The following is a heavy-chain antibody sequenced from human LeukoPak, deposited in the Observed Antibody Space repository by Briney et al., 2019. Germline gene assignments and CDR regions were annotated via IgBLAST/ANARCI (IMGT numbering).Heavy chain of an antibody. D-gene: IGHD4-23*01. CDR1: GFAFHNYA. CDR3: AKDTGGNGAYFYAMDV. CDR2: INWNSDTK. V-gene: IGHV3-9*01. Sequence: GGSLRLSCVGSGFAFHNYAMHWVRRPPGKGLEWVSAINWNSDTKAYADSVKGRFTISRDRARNSLYLQMDSLRPEDTALYYCAKDTGGNGAYFYAMDVWGEGTSVTVSS. J-gene: IGHJ6*04.